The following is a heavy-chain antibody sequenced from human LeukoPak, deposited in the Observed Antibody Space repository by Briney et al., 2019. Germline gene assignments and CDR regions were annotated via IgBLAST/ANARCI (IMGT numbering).Heavy chain of an antibody. CDR1: GGTFSSYA. J-gene: IGHJ4*02. CDR3: AQLRFLEWSNSFDY. V-gene: IGHV1-69*05. CDR2: IIPIFGTA. Sequence: SVKVSCKASGGTFSSYAISWVRQAPGQGLEWMGGIIPIFGTANYAQKFQGRVTITTDESTSTAYMELSSLRSEDTAVYYCAQLRFLEWSNSFDYWGQGTLVTVSS. D-gene: IGHD3-3*01.